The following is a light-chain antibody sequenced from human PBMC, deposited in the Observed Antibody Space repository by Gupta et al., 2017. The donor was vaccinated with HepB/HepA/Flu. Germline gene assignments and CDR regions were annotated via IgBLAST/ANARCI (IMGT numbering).Light chain of an antibody. CDR3: LVWHNNGGRYV. CDR1: NIVSKS. J-gene: IGLJ1*01. CDR2: DDS. Sequence: SYVLTQQPSVSEAPGQTARITCGGDNIVSKSVHWYQQKPGQAPVLVVFDDSDRPSGIPERFSGSTSGNAATLSISRVEAGDEADYYCLVWHNNGGRYVFGTGTKVTVL. V-gene: IGLV3-21*02.